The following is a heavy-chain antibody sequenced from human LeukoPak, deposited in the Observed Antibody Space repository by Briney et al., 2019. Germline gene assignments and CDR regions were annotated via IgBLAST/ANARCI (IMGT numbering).Heavy chain of an antibody. V-gene: IGHV4-39*01. CDR3: ARHHLVIRDGTSVDFLGLDY. J-gene: IGHJ4*02. D-gene: IGHD2/OR15-2a*01. Sequence: SETLSLTCTVSGGSISSSSYYWGWIRQPPGKGLEWIGSIYYSGSTYYNPSLKSRVTISVDTSKNQVSLQMYSATAADTAVYYCARHHLVIRDGTSVDFLGLDYWGQGSLVTVSS. CDR2: IYYSGST. CDR1: GGSISSSSYY.